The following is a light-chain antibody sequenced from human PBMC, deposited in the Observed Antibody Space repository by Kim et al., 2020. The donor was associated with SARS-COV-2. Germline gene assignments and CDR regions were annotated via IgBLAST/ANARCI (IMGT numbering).Light chain of an antibody. CDR3: QYYGSSPYT. J-gene: IGKJ2*01. CDR2: GAS. V-gene: IGKV3-20*01. Sequence: WSPGERATLSCRASQSFSSTYLAWYQQKPGQAPRLLIYGASSRATGIPDRFSGSGSGTDFTLTISRLEPEDFAVYYCQYYGSSPYTFGQGTKLEI. CDR1: QSFSSTY.